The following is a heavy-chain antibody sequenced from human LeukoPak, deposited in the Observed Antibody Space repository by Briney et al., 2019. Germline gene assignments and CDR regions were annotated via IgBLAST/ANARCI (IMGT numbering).Heavy chain of an antibody. V-gene: IGHV3-53*01. CDR2: IYSGGST. J-gene: IGHJ4*02. CDR3: ARVPYGGSPLGNY. D-gene: IGHD4/OR15-4a*01. Sequence: PGGSLRLSCAASGFTVSSNYMSWVRQAPGKGLEWVSIIYSGGSTYYADSVKGRFTISRDNSKNTLYLQMNSLRAEDTAVYYCARVPYGGSPLGNYWGQGTLVTVSS. CDR1: GFTVSSNY.